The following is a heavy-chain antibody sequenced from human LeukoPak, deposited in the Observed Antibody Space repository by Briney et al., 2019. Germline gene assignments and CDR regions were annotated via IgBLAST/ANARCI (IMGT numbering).Heavy chain of an antibody. J-gene: IGHJ4*02. Sequence: PGGSLRLSCSASGFTFSSYAMHWVRQAPGKGLEYVSAISSNGGSTYYADSVKGRFTISRDNSKNTLYLQMSSLRAEDTAVYYCVINYYGSGSYYRRRDYWGQGTLVTVSS. CDR3: VINYYGSGSYYRRRDY. D-gene: IGHD3-10*01. CDR1: GFTFSSYA. CDR2: ISSNGGST. V-gene: IGHV3-64D*06.